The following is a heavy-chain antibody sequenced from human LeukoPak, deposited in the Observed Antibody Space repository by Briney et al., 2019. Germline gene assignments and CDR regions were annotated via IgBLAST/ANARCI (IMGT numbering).Heavy chain of an antibody. J-gene: IGHJ4*02. Sequence: VASVKVSCKASGYTFTSYGISWVRQAPGQGLEWMGWINPNSGDTNYAQKFQGRVTMTRDTSISTAYMELSRLRSDDTAVYYCARSSTSGSYYLIDYWGQGTLVTVSS. CDR1: GYTFTSYG. CDR2: INPNSGDT. CDR3: ARSSTSGSYYLIDY. V-gene: IGHV1-2*02. D-gene: IGHD1-26*01.